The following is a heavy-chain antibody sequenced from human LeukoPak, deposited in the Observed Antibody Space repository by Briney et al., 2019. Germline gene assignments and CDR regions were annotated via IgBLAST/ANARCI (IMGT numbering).Heavy chain of an antibody. CDR2: IYYSGST. J-gene: IGHJ4*02. CDR3: ARVGVGAGVDY. CDR1: GGSISSYY. Sequence: PSETLSLTCTVSGGSISSYYWSWIRQPPGKGLEWIGYIYYSGSTNYNPSLKSRVTISVDTSKNQFSLKLSSVTAADTAVYYCARVGVGAGVDYWGQGTLVTVSS. D-gene: IGHD1-26*01. V-gene: IGHV4-59*01.